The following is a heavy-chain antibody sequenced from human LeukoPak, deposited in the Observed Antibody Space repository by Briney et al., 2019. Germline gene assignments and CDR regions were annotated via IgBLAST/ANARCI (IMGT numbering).Heavy chain of an antibody. V-gene: IGHV1-18*01. D-gene: IGHD3-22*01. Sequence: ASVKVSCKASGYTFTSYGISWVRQAPGQGLEWMGWTSAYNGNTNYAQKLQGRVTMTTDTPTSTAYMELRSLRSDDTAVYYCARDATLHYYDSSGYKLDYWGQGTLVTVSS. CDR2: TSAYNGNT. CDR3: ARDATLHYYDSSGYKLDY. J-gene: IGHJ4*02. CDR1: GYTFTSYG.